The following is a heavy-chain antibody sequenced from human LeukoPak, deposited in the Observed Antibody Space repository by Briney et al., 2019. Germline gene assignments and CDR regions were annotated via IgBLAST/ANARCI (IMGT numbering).Heavy chain of an antibody. D-gene: IGHD6-13*01. J-gene: IGHJ3*02. CDR3: ARGGTAAGKWDAFDI. CDR1: GYSFTSYW. CDR2: IYPGDSDT. V-gene: IGHV5-51*01. Sequence: KDGESLKISCKGSGYSFTSYWIGWVRQMPGKGLEWMGIIYPGDSDTRYSPSFQGRVTISADKSISTAYLQWSSLKASDTAMYYCARGGTAAGKWDAFDIWGQGTMVTVSS.